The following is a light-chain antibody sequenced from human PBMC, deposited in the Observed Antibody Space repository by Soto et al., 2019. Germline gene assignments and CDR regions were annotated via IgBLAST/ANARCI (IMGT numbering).Light chain of an antibody. J-gene: IGKJ4*01. CDR3: QQSHNLPLT. Sequence: DIQMTQSPSSLSASVGDKVTITCQASQDISDYLNWYQQKPGKAPKLLIYDASNLATGVPSRFSGSASGTGFTFAISSLQPEDIATYYCQQSHNLPLTFGGGTKVQI. CDR2: DAS. V-gene: IGKV1-33*01. CDR1: QDISDY.